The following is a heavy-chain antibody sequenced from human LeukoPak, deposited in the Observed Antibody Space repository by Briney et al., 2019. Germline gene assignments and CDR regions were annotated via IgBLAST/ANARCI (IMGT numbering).Heavy chain of an antibody. CDR1: GGSFSGYY. Sequence: SETLSLTCAVYGGSFSGYYWSWIRQPPGKGLEWIGEINHSGSTNYNPSLKSRVTISVGTSKNQFSLKLSSVTAADTAVYYCARALGRFRYYFDYWGQGTLVTVSS. V-gene: IGHV4-34*01. J-gene: IGHJ4*02. CDR3: ARALGRFRYYFDY. D-gene: IGHD1-26*01. CDR2: INHSGST.